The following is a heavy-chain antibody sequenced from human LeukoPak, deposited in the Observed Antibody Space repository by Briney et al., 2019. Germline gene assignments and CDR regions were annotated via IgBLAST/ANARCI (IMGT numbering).Heavy chain of an antibody. CDR2: IYSGGST. V-gene: IGHV3-53*01. Sequence: GGTLRLSCVVSGFTISNNYMSWVRQAPRKGLEWVSLIYSGGSTYYADSVKGRFTISRDNSKNTVYLQMNSLRAEDTAMYYCAKVTLYCSDISRYWGQGTRVTVSS. CDR3: AKVTLYCSDISRY. CDR1: GFTISNNY. J-gene: IGHJ4*02. D-gene: IGHD3-22*01.